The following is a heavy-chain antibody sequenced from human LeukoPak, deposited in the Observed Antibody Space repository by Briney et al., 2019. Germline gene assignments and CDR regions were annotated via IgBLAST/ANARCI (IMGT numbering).Heavy chain of an antibody. CDR2: VYYSGNT. V-gene: IGHV4-39*07. D-gene: IGHD6-13*01. CDR1: GFTFSSYA. J-gene: IGHJ5*02. CDR3: ARAVTSSSSWYKWVNWFDP. Sequence: GSLRLSCAASGFTFSSYAMSWVRQPPGKGLECIGSVYYSGNTYYNPSLKSRVTISVDTSKNQFSLKLSSVTAADTAVYYCARAVTSSSSWYKWVNWFDPWGQGTLVTVSS.